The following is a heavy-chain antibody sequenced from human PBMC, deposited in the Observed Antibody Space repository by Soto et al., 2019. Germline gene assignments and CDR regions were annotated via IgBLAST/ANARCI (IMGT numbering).Heavy chain of an antibody. CDR1: ELTLTNSP. V-gene: IGHV3-30*04. CDR3: ARDRDGVYGMDG. Sequence: QLVESGGGVVQPGTSLRLSCVASELTLTNSPIHWVRQAPGKGLEWVALISHDGSYGFYADSVRGRFTVSRDKSKNTVSLQMDSLRTEDTAVYYCARDRDGVYGMDGWGQGTTVIVSS. D-gene: IGHD3-3*01. CDR2: ISHDGSYG. J-gene: IGHJ6*02.